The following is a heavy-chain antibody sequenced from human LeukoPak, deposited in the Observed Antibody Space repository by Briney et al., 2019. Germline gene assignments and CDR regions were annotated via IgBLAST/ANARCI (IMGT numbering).Heavy chain of an antibody. V-gene: IGHV1-69*06. CDR2: IIPILGAP. CDR3: AIDPRSLGYCGNCENFDY. Sequence: SVKVSCKASGYTFTSYVISWVRQAPGQGLEWMGVIIPILGAPNYSQKFQGRVTITADTSTSTAYMELSSLRSDDTAVYYCAIDPRSLGYCGNCENFDYWGQGTLVTVSS. CDR1: GYTFTSYV. D-gene: IGHD2-15*01. J-gene: IGHJ4*02.